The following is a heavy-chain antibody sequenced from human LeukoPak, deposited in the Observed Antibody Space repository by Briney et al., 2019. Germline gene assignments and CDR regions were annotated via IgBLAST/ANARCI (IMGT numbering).Heavy chain of an antibody. CDR3: ARDKRGDGYGDFDY. CDR1: GGSISSYY. V-gene: IGHV4-59*01. D-gene: IGHD5-24*01. Sequence: SETLSLTCTVSGGSISSYYWSWIRQPPGKRLEWIGYIYYSGSTNYNPSLESRVTMSVDTSKNQFSLRLSSVTAADTAVYYCARDKRGDGYGDFDYWGQGTLVTVSS. CDR2: IYYSGST. J-gene: IGHJ4*02.